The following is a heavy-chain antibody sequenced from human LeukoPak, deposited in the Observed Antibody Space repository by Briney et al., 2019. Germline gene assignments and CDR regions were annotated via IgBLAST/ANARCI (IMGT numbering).Heavy chain of an antibody. CDR3: AKEVGMYGTPTLDF. V-gene: IGHV3-48*01. CDR2: ISSSSSTI. D-gene: IGHD1/OR15-1a*01. J-gene: IGHJ4*02. Sequence: GGSLRLSCAASGFTFSSYSMNWVRQAPGKGLEWVSYISSSSSTIYYADSVKGRFTISRDNSKNTLFLQMNSLRAEDTAVYYCAKEVGMYGTPTLDFWGQGTVVTVSS. CDR1: GFTFSSYS.